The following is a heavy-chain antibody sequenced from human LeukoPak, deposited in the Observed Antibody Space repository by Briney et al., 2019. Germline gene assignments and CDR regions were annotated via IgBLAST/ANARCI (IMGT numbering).Heavy chain of an antibody. V-gene: IGHV1-69*04. CDR2: IIPILGIA. D-gene: IGHD3-10*01. CDR1: GGTFSSYA. CDR3: ARDEMYYYGSGSYYEGGGPFDY. Sequence: ASVKVSCKASGGTFSSYAISWVRQAPGQGLEWMGRIIPILGIANYAQKFQGRVTITADKSTSTAYMELSSLGSEDTAVYYCARDEMYYYGSGSYYEGGGPFDYWGQGTLVTVSS. J-gene: IGHJ4*02.